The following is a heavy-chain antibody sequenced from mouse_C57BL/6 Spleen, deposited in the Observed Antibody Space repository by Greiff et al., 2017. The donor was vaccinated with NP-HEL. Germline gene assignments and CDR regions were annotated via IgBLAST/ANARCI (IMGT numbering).Heavy chain of an antibody. CDR3: ARWGAMDY. CDR2: IDPSDSET. V-gene: IGHV1-52*01. Sequence: QVQLQQPGAELVRPGSSVKLSCKASGYTFTSYWMHWVKQRPIQGLEWIGNIDPSDSETNYNQKFKDKATLTVDKSSSTAYMQLSSLTSEDSAVYYCARWGAMDYWGQGTSVTVSS. J-gene: IGHJ4*01. CDR1: GYTFTSYW.